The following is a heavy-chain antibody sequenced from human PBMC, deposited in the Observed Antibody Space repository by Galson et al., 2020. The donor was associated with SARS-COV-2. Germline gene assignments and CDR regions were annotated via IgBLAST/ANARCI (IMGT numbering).Heavy chain of an antibody. CDR1: GDSISRGGYY. CDR3: ARVAIVGASFFDF. J-gene: IGHJ4*02. Sequence: SETLSITCAVSGDSISRGGYYWTWIRQHPGKGLEWIGYIYYSGTTYYNPSLKSRVTISVDTSKNQFSLKVYSVTDADTAVYYCARVAIVGASFFDFWGQGSLVVVSS. CDR2: IYYSGTT. V-gene: IGHV4-31*11. D-gene: IGHD1-26*01.